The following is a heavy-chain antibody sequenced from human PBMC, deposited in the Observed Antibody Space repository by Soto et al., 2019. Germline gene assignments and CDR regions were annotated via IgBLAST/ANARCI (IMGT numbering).Heavy chain of an antibody. V-gene: IGHV3-21*01. CDR2: ISSSSSYI. CDR1: GFTFSSYS. J-gene: IGHJ4*02. CDR3: ARLTSYDSSGDYCY. D-gene: IGHD3-22*01. Sequence: EVQLVESGGGLVKPGGSLRLSCAASGFTFSSYSMNWVRQAPGKGLEWVSSISSSSSYIYYADSVKGRFTISRDNAKNALYLQMNSLRAEDTAVYYCARLTSYDSSGDYCYWGQGTLVTVSS.